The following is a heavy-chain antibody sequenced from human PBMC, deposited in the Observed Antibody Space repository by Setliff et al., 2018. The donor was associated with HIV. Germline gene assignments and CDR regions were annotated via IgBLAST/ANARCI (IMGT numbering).Heavy chain of an antibody. J-gene: IGHJ1*01. CDR1: GASISTGEYY. Sequence: SETLSLTCSVSGASISTGEYYWSWVRQYPGRGMEWIGYIYHTGGTSYNPSLRSRLSVSLDTSRNQFSLKLTSVTAADTAIYYCARYHIGGIQYFQHWGQGALVTVSS. D-gene: IGHD2-21*01. CDR3: ARYHIGGIQYFQH. V-gene: IGHV4-30-4*01. CDR2: IYHTGGT.